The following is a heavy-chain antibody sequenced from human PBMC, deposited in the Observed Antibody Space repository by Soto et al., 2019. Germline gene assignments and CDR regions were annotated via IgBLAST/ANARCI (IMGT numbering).Heavy chain of an antibody. D-gene: IGHD7-27*01. Sequence: QVQLVESGGGVVQPGRSLRLSCAASGFSFSISPMHWVRQAPGKGPEWVALISYDGTNKFYADSVKGRFTISRDNSYFTLDLQVDSLRPEDAAVYYCARDPKTSGGQHWAFNYFDTWGQRHLLTVSS. CDR1: GFSFSISP. CDR2: ISYDGTNK. J-gene: IGHJ5*02. CDR3: ARDPKTSGGQHWAFNYFDT. V-gene: IGHV3-30-3*01.